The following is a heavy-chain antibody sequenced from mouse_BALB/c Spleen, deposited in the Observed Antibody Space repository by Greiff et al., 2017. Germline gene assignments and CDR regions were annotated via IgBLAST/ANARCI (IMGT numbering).Heavy chain of an antibody. J-gene: IGHJ3*01. D-gene: IGHD2-4*01. CDR1: GYAFSSSW. CDR3: ARGDYDFAY. CDR2: IYPGDGDT. Sequence: VQGVESGPELVKPGASVKISCKASGYAFSSSWMNWVKQRPGQGLEWIGRIYPGDGDTNYNGKFKGKATLTADKSSSTAYTQLSSLTSVDSAVYFCARGDYDFAYWGQGTLVTVSA. V-gene: IGHV1-82*01.